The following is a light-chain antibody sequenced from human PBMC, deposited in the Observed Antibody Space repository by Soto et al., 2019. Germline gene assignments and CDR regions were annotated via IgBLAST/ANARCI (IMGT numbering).Light chain of an antibody. CDR1: QTVTNR. CDR2: AAS. CDR3: LLDFSYFWA. Sequence: DILMAQSPSTLSASVGDRLTITCRASQTVTNRLAWYQQRPGKVPKLLIYAASTLQSGVPSRFSGSGSGTDFTLTISSLQPEDFATYYCLLDFSYFWAFGQGTKVDIK. J-gene: IGKJ1*01. V-gene: IGKV1-5*03.